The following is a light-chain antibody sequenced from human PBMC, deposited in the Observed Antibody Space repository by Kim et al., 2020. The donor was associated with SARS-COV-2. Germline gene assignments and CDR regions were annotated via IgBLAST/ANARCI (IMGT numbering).Light chain of an antibody. CDR2: GKN. Sequence: SSELTQDPAVSVALGQTVRITCQGDSLRSYYASWYQQKPGQAPVLVIYGKNNRPSGIPDRFSGSSSGNTASLTITGAQAEDEADYYCNSRDSSGNHRWFG. CDR1: SLRSYY. J-gene: IGLJ3*02. CDR3: NSRDSSGNHRW. V-gene: IGLV3-19*01.